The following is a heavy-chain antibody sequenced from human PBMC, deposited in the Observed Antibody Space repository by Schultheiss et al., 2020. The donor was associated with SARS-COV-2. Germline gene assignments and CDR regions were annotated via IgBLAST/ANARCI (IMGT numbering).Heavy chain of an antibody. V-gene: IGHV4-34*01. CDR2: INHSGST. J-gene: IGHJ4*02. Sequence: SQTLSLTCAVYGGSFSGYYWSWIRQPPGKGLEWIGEINHSGSTNYNPSLKSRVTISVDTSKNQFSLQLNSVTPEDTAVYYCARDGRRWLVFDYWGQGTLVTVSS. CDR1: GGSFSGYY. CDR3: ARDGRRWLVFDY. D-gene: IGHD6-19*01.